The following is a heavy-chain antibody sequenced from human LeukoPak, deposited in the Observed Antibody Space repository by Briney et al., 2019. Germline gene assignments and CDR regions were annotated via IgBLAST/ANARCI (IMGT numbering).Heavy chain of an antibody. Sequence: TSETLSLTCTVSGDSISSSSYYWGWIRQPPGKGLEWIGSIYYSGSTNYNPSLKSQITISIDTSKNHFSLKLSSVTAADTAVYYCARLRSIPPYYYYYMDVWGKGTTATISS. D-gene: IGHD4-17*01. CDR3: ARLRSIPPYYYYYMDV. V-gene: IGHV4-39*02. J-gene: IGHJ6*03. CDR2: IYYSGST. CDR1: GDSISSSSYY.